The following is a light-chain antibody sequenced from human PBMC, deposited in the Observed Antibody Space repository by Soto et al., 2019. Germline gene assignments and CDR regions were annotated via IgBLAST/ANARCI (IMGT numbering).Light chain of an antibody. V-gene: IGKV3-11*01. CDR2: DAS. Sequence: EIVLTQSPATLSLSPGERATLSCRASQGVSSYLAWYQQKPGQAPRLLIYDASNRATGIPAKFSGSGSGTDFTLTISSLEHEDFAVYYCQQRSDWYTFGQGTKLEIK. CDR3: QQRSDWYT. CDR1: QGVSSY. J-gene: IGKJ2*01.